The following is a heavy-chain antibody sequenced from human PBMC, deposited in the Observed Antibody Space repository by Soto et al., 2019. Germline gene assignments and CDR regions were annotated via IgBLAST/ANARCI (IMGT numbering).Heavy chain of an antibody. CDR2: INHSGST. CDR1: GGSFSGYY. J-gene: IGHJ6*02. Sequence: PSETLSLTCAVYGGSFSGYYWSWIRQPPGKELEWIGEINHSGSTNYNPSLKSRVTISVDTSKNQFSLKLSSVTAADTAVYYCARGRGVAAAGTPQYYYYGMDVWGQGTTATVSS. D-gene: IGHD6-13*01. CDR3: ARGRGVAAAGTPQYYYYGMDV. V-gene: IGHV4-34*01.